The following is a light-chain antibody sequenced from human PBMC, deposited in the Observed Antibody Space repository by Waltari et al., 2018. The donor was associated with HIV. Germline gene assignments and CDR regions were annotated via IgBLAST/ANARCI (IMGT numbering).Light chain of an antibody. J-gene: IGKJ5*01. CDR3: MQALQTPIT. CDR2: LGS. CDR1: QSLLHSNRYKY. V-gene: IGKV2-28*01. Sequence: DIVMTQSPLSLSVTHGEPASISCRSSQSLLHSNRYKYLDWYLKKPGQSPQLLIYLGSNRASGVPDRFSGSGSDTDFTLKISRVEAADVGIYYCMQALQTPITFGQGTRLEI.